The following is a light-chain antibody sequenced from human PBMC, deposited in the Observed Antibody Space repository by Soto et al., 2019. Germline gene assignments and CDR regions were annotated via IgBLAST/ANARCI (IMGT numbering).Light chain of an antibody. Sequence: QSALTQPRSVSGSPGQSVTISCTGTSSDIGGGYNYVSWYQQHPGEAPKLVIYDVSKRPSGLPDRFSGSRSGKTASLTISGLQAEDEADYYCSSYAGRSVLFGGGTKLTVL. V-gene: IGLV2-11*01. CDR3: SSYAGRSVL. J-gene: IGLJ2*01. CDR2: DVS. CDR1: SSDIGGGYNY.